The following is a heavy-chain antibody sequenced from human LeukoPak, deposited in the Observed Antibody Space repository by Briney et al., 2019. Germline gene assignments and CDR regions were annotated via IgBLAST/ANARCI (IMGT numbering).Heavy chain of an antibody. D-gene: IGHD6-13*01. CDR1: GGSISSYS. CDR2: IYST. CDR3: ARGESSGWYYFNY. J-gene: IGHJ4*02. Sequence: SETLSLTCTVSGGSISSYSWSWIRQPAGKGLEWIGRIYSTNYNPSLKSRVTISVDTPKNQFSLKLSSVTAADTAVYYRARGESSGWYYFNYWGQGTLVTVSS. V-gene: IGHV4-4*07.